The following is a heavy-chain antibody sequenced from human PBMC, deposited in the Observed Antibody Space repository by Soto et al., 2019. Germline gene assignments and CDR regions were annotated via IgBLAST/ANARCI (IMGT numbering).Heavy chain of an antibody. V-gene: IGHV1-8*01. CDR3: ARGVPRFLEWSHDAFDI. D-gene: IGHD3-3*01. CDR2: MNPNSGNT. J-gene: IGHJ3*02. CDR1: GYTFTSYD. Sequence: ASVKVSCKASGYTFTSYDINWVRQATGQGLEWMGWMNPNSGNTGYAQKFQGRVTMTRNTSISTAYMELSSLRSEDTAVYYCARGVPRFLEWSHDAFDIWGQGTMVTVSS.